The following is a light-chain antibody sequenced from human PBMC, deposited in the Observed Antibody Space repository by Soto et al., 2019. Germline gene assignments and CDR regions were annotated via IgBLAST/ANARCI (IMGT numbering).Light chain of an antibody. CDR2: ASS. V-gene: IGKV1-39*01. Sequence: DIQMTQSPSSLSASVGDRVTITCRTSQNIRNSVNWYHHKSGIAPKLLISASSNLRRGVPSRFSGSGSGTEFTLTINSLQPEDSATYYCQQSYSTPYTFGRGTKVEIK. CDR3: QQSYSTPYT. CDR1: QNIRNS. J-gene: IGKJ2*01.